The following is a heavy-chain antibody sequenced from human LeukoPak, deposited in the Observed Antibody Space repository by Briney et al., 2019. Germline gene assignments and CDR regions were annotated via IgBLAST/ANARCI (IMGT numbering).Heavy chain of an antibody. D-gene: IGHD3-3*01. CDR1: GYTFTSYD. CDR2: MNPNSGNT. Sequence: GASVKVSCKASGYTFTSYDINWVRQATRQGLEWMGWMNPNSGNTGYAQKFQGRVTMTKNTSISTAYMELSSLRSEDTALYYCARAPTWSSTSYNYYYMDVWGKGTTVTISS. CDR3: ARAPTWSSTSYNYYYMDV. J-gene: IGHJ6*03. V-gene: IGHV1-8*01.